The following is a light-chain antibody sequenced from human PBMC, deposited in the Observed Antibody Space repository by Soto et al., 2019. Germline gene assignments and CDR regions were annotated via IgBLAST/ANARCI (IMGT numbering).Light chain of an antibody. CDR1: SSDVGGYNY. V-gene: IGLV2-14*03. CDR2: DVS. Sequence: QSVLTQPASVSGSPGQSITISCTGTSSDVGGYNYVSWYQHHPGKAPKLMIYDVSNRPSGVPNRFSGSKSGNTASLPISGLQPEAGADYYCCWYTTSKTRPVVFGSGSKGTV. J-gene: IGLJ1*01. CDR3: CWYTTSKTRPVV.